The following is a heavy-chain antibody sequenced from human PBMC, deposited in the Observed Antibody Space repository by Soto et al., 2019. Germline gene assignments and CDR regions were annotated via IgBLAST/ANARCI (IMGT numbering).Heavy chain of an antibody. Sequence: QVQLQQWGAGLLKPSETLSLTCDVNGVPFSGYHWTWIRQPPGKGLEWIGEINHGVTTNYNLSLKSRVTISADPSKMQFSLRLSSVTAADTAVYFCDLEGTIGWGGLDFWGHGTTVTVSS. CDR2: INHGVTT. CDR3: DLEGTIGWGGLDF. CDR1: GVPFSGYH. V-gene: IGHV4-34*01. J-gene: IGHJ3*01. D-gene: IGHD3-16*01.